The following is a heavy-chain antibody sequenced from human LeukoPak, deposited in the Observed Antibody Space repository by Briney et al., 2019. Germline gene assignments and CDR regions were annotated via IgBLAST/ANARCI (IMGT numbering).Heavy chain of an antibody. CDR3: ARHGVEGYNGAFHI. D-gene: IGHD5-24*01. CDR1: GHIFTNYW. Sequence: GESLKISCKASGHIFTNYWIDWGRPMPGEGVEWMWIIYPGDSDSRYSPSFQGHVTISADKSISTAYLQWSSLKASDTAMYYCARHGVEGYNGAFHIWGQGTMVTVSS. J-gene: IGHJ3*02. CDR2: IYPGDSDS. V-gene: IGHV5-51*01.